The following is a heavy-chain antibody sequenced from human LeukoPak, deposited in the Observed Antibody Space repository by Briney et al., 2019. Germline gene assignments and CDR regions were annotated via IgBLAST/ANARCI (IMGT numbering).Heavy chain of an antibody. D-gene: IGHD6-19*01. Sequence: ASVKVSCKASGYTFTSYGISWVRQAPGQGLEWMGWISAYNGNTNYAQKLQGRVTMTTDTSTSTAYMELRSLRSDDTAVYYCARDSFVGGIPSGWYGDWYFDLWGRGTLVTVSS. V-gene: IGHV1-18*01. CDR2: ISAYNGNT. CDR1: GYTFTSYG. CDR3: ARDSFVGGIPSGWYGDWYFDL. J-gene: IGHJ2*01.